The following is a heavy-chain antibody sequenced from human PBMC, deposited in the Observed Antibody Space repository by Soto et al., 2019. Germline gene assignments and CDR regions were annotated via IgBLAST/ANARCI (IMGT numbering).Heavy chain of an antibody. D-gene: IGHD5-12*01. J-gene: IGHJ4*02. V-gene: IGHV2-5*02. CDR2: IYWDDDK. CDR1: GFSLTTSGVG. Sequence: QITLKESGPTLVKPTQTLTLTCTFSGFSLTTSGVGVGWIRQPPGKALEWLALIYWDDDKRYSPSLKSRLTITRDASKNQVVLTMTNMDPVDTATYYCLYRAKPPRGGYYFDYWGQGTLVTVSS. CDR3: LYRAKPPRGGYYFDY.